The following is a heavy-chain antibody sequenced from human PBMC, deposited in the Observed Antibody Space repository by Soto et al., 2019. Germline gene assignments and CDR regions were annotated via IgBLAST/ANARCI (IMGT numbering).Heavy chain of an antibody. Sequence: QVQLVQSGAEVKKPGSSVKVSCKASGGTFNSYAISWVRQAPGQGLEWMGGIIPIFGTANYAQKFQGRVTITADESTSTAYMELSSLRSEDTAVYYCARVSRDGYKPELYYFDYWGQGTLVTVSS. D-gene: IGHD5-12*01. CDR2: IIPIFGTA. J-gene: IGHJ4*02. V-gene: IGHV1-69*01. CDR1: GGTFNSYA. CDR3: ARVSRDGYKPELYYFDY.